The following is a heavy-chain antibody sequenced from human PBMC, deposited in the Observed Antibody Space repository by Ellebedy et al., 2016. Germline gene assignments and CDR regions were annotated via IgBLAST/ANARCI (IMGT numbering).Heavy chain of an antibody. D-gene: IGHD6-19*01. J-gene: IGHJ6*02. CDR1: GYTFTSYA. CDR2: INAGNGNT. Sequence: ASVKVSXXASGYTFTSYAMHWVRQAPGQRLEWMGWINAGNGNTKYSQKFQGRVTITRDTSASTAYMELSSLRSEDTAVYYCARDDSSGLPGGYYYYGMDVWGQGTTVTVSS. V-gene: IGHV1-3*01. CDR3: ARDDSSGLPGGYYYYGMDV.